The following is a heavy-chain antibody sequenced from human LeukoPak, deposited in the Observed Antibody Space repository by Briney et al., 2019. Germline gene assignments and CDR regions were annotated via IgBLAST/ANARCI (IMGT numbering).Heavy chain of an antibody. D-gene: IGHD4-17*01. V-gene: IGHV3-23*01. CDR3: TRDPNGDYVGAFDM. Sequence: GGSLRLSCAASGITFSTYALTWVRQAPGKGLEWVSSIRGSGGGTDYADSVKGRFTISRDNSRDTLFLQMNSLRAEDTALYYCTRDPNGDYVGAFDMWGPGTMVTVSS. J-gene: IGHJ3*02. CDR2: IRGSGGGT. CDR1: GITFSTYA.